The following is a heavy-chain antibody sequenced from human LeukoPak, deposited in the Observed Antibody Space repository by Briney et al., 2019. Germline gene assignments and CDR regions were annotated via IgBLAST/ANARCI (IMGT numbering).Heavy chain of an antibody. Sequence: GGSLRLSCAASEFTFSNYAMHWVRQAPGKGLEWVAVISYDGSDEHYADSVKGRFTIPRDNSKNTLYLQMNSLRAEDTAVYYCARRSGPHYDWFDPWGQGTLVTVSS. J-gene: IGHJ5*02. CDR1: EFTFSNYA. V-gene: IGHV3-30*04. CDR2: ISYDGSDE. D-gene: IGHD4-17*01. CDR3: ARRSGPHYDWFDP.